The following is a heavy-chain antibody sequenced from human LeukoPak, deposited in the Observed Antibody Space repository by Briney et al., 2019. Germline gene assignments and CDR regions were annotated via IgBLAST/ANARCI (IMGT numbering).Heavy chain of an antibody. CDR3: ARGQGATVSTSFDY. V-gene: IGHV4-34*01. J-gene: IGHJ4*02. D-gene: IGHD4-17*01. CDR1: GGSFSGYY. CDR2: IKHSGST. Sequence: SETLSLTCAVYGGSFSGYYWSGIRQPPGKGLEWIGEIKHSGSTNYNPSLKRRVTISVDTSNNHFSLKLCSVPAGDTAVYFCARGQGATVSTSFDYWGQGTLVTVSS.